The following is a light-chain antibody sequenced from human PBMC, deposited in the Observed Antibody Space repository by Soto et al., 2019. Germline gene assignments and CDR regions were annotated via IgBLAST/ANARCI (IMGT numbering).Light chain of an antibody. Sequence: EIVLTQSPGTLSLSPGERATHSCRASQSVSSSYLASYQQKPGQAPRLLIYGASSRVTGIPDRFSGSVSGTDFTLTISSLEPEDFALYYCQQRSNWPITFGQGTRLEIK. J-gene: IGKJ5*01. CDR3: QQRSNWPIT. CDR1: QSVSSSY. V-gene: IGKV3D-20*02. CDR2: GAS.